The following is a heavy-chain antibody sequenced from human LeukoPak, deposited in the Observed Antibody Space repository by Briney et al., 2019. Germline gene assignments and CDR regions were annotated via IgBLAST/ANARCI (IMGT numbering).Heavy chain of an antibody. D-gene: IGHD4-17*01. Sequence: GGSLRLSCAASGFTFSSYAMSWVRQAPGKGLEWVSAISGSGGSTYYADSVKGRFTISRDNSENTLYLQMNSLRAEDTAVYYCAKEIMTTVTRTASFDYWGQGTLVTVSS. J-gene: IGHJ4*02. CDR3: AKEIMTTVTRTASFDY. V-gene: IGHV3-23*01. CDR2: ISGSGGST. CDR1: GFTFSSYA.